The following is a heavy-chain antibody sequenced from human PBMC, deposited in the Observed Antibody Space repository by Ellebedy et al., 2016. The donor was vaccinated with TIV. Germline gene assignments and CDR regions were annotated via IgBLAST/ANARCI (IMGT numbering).Heavy chain of an antibody. CDR2: IKQDGSEK. CDR1: GFTFSSYW. V-gene: IGHV3-7*03. J-gene: IGHJ4*02. CDR3: ARDHLYYDSSGYTGDY. Sequence: GESLKISCAASGFTFSSYWMSWVRQAPGKGLEWVANIKQDGSEKYYVDSVKGRFTISRDNAKNSLYLQMNSLRAEDTAVYYCARDHLYYDSSGYTGDYWGQGTLVTVSS. D-gene: IGHD3-22*01.